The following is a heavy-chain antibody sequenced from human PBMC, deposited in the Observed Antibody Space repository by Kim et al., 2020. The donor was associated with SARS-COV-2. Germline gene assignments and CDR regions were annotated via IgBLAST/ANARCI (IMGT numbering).Heavy chain of an antibody. CDR1: GGSISSSSYY. Sequence: SETLSLTCTVSGGSISSSSYYWGWIRQPPGKGLEWFGSIYYSGSTYYNPSLKSRVTISVDTSENQFSLKLSSVTAADTAVYYCARHSRIVVVPAAILAWGQGTLVTVSS. CDR3: ARHSRIVVVPAAILA. J-gene: IGHJ4*02. D-gene: IGHD2-2*01. V-gene: IGHV4-39*01. CDR2: IYYSGST.